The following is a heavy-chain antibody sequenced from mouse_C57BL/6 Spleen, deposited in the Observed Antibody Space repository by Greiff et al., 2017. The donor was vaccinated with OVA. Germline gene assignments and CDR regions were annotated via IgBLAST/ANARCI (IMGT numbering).Heavy chain of an antibody. CDR3: ARTHYYGSYYYAMDY. J-gene: IGHJ4*01. CDR1: GYAFSSSW. D-gene: IGHD1-1*01. V-gene: IGHV1-82*01. CDR2: IYPGDGDT. Sequence: VQLQQSGPELVKPGASVKISCKASGYAFSSSWMNWVKQRPGKGLEWIGRIYPGDGDTNYNGKFKGKATLTADKSSSTAYMQLSSLTSEDSAVYFCARTHYYGSYYYAMDYWGQGTSVTVSS.